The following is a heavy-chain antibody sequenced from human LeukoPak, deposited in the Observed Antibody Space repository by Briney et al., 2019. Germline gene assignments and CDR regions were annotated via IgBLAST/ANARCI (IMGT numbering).Heavy chain of an antibody. CDR1: GFTFSSFA. Sequence: PGGSLRLSCAASGFTFSSFAMHWVRQAPGKGLEWVAVVWFDGSEKYSADSVKGRITISRDDSKNTLYLQMNSLRAEDSAVYYCARGVDYYDSSGTIDYWGQGTLVTVSS. V-gene: IGHV3-33*08. J-gene: IGHJ4*02. CDR3: ARGVDYYDSSGTIDY. D-gene: IGHD3-22*01. CDR2: VWFDGSEK.